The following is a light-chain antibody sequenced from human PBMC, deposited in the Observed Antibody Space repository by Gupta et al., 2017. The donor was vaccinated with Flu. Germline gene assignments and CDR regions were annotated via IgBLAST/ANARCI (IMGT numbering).Light chain of an antibody. CDR2: QAT. CDR1: VLAEHF. Sequence: FELTQPSSVSGSPGQKTQIPCSGDVLAEHFGRWFQQKPGQAPVLVIYQATERPSGIPARFSGSRSGTTVTLTISGAHVDDEADYYCYSATDNNWVFGGGTKLTVL. V-gene: IGLV3-27*01. J-gene: IGLJ3*02. CDR3: YSATDNNWV.